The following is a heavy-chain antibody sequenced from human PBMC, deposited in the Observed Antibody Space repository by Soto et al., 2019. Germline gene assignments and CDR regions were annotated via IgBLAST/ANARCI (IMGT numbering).Heavy chain of an antibody. CDR3: ARDVFSAAPPGYYYGMDV. J-gene: IGHJ6*02. Sequence: SETLSLTCTVSGGSISSYYWSWIRQPPGKGLEWIGYIYYSGSTNYNPSLKSRVTISVDTSKNQFSLKLSSVTAADTAVYYCARDVFSAAPPGYYYGMDVWGQGTTVTLSS. V-gene: IGHV4-59*01. CDR1: GGSISSYY. D-gene: IGHD2-15*01. CDR2: IYYSGST.